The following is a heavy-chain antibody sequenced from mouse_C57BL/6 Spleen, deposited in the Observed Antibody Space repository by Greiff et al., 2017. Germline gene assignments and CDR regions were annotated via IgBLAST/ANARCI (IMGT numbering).Heavy chain of an antibody. CDR1: GYAFSSSW. J-gene: IGHJ3*01. CDR3: ACDSSGYGFSG. V-gene: IGHV1-82*01. CDR2: IYPGDGDT. Sequence: VQLQESGPELVKPGASVKISCKASGYAFSSSWMNWVKQRPGQGLEWIGRIYPGDGDTNYNGKFKGKATLTADKSSSTAYMQLSSLTSEDSAVYFCACDSSGYGFSGWGKGALVTVYA. D-gene: IGHD3-2*02.